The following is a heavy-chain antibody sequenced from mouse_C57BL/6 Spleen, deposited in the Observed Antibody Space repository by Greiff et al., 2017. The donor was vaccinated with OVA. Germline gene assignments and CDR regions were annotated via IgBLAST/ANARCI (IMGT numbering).Heavy chain of an antibody. J-gene: IGHJ3*01. CDR3: TETGRFAY. CDR2: IRLKSDNYAT. D-gene: IGHD4-1*01. CDR1: GFTFSNYW. Sequence: DVQLQESGGGLVQPGGSMKLSCVASGFTFSNYWMNWVRQSPEKGLEWVAQIRLKSDNYATHYAESVKGRFTISRDDSKSSVYLQMNNLRAEDTGIYYCTETGRFAYWGQGTLVTVSA. V-gene: IGHV6-3*01.